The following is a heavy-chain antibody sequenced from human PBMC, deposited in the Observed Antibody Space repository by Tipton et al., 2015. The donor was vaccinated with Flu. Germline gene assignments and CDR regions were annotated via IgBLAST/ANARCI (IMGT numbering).Heavy chain of an antibody. J-gene: IGHJ4*02. V-gene: IGHV4-61*05. CDR3: ARLSSNWYHQLDN. Sequence: TLSLTCTVSGGSISTSGYFWGWIRQPPGKALERIGYISYSGSTNYNPSLKSRVTISVDTSKNQFSLKLSSVTAADTAVYYCARLSSNWYHQLDNWGQGTLVTVSS. CDR1: GGSISTSGYF. CDR2: ISYSGST. D-gene: IGHD6-13*01.